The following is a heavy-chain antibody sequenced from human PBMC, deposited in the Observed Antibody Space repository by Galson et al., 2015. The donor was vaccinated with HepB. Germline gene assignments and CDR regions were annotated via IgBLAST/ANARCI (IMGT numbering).Heavy chain of an antibody. CDR2: ILHDGTTT. CDR1: GFTFRVYT. CDR3: ARDLSFDWLDTDF. Sequence: SLRLSCAASGFTFRVYTMHWVRQAPGKGLEWVANILHDGTTTYYTDSVKGRFTISRDNSANTLYLQMNSLITEDTAVYCCARDLSFDWLDTDFWGQGTLVTVSS. V-gene: IGHV3-30-3*01. D-gene: IGHD3-9*01. J-gene: IGHJ4*02.